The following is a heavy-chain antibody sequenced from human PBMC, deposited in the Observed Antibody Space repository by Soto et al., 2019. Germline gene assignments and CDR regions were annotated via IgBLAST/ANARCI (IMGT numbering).Heavy chain of an antibody. CDR3: ATRGYSYGYPTEDDY. CDR2: IYYSGST. Sequence: PSETLALTCTVSGGSISSGDYYWSWIRQPPGKGLEWIGYIYYSGSTYYNPSLKSRVTISVDTSKNQFSLKLSSVTAADTAVYYCATRGYSYGYPTEDDYWGQGTLVTVPQ. CDR1: GGSISSGDYY. V-gene: IGHV4-30-4*01. D-gene: IGHD5-18*01. J-gene: IGHJ4*02.